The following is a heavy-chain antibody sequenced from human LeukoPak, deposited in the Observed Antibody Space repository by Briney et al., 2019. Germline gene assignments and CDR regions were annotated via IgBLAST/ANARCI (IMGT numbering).Heavy chain of an antibody. V-gene: IGHV1-2*02. CDR3: ARDPSSGWYKTIDY. J-gene: IGHJ4*02. Sequence: ASVKVSCKASGYTFTGYYIHWVRQAPGQGLEWMGWINPNSGGTNYAQKFQGRVTMTRDTSISTAYMELSRLRSDDTAVYYCARDPSSGWYKTIDYWGQGTLVTVSS. CDR1: GYTFTGYY. CDR2: INPNSGGT. D-gene: IGHD6-19*01.